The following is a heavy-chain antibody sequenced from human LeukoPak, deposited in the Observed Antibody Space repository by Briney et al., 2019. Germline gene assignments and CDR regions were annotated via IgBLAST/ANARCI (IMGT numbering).Heavy chain of an antibody. D-gene: IGHD6-13*01. Sequence: ASVKVPCKASGYTFTSYDINWVRQATGQGLEWMGWMNPNSGNTGYAQKFQGRVTMTRNTSISTAYMELSSLRSEDTAVYYCARVGSSSWYVLYYYYGMDVWGQGTTVTVSS. CDR1: GYTFTSYD. J-gene: IGHJ6*02. CDR2: MNPNSGNT. V-gene: IGHV1-8*01. CDR3: ARVGSSSWYVLYYYYGMDV.